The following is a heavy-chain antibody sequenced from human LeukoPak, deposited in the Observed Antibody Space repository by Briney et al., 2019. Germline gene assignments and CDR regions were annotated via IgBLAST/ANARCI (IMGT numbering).Heavy chain of an antibody. CDR3: ARGPSSYDSSGAFDI. J-gene: IGHJ3*02. D-gene: IGHD3-22*01. CDR1: GDSISSGDYY. CDR2: LSSGGST. Sequence: SETLSLTCTVSGDSISSGDYYWSWIRQPAGKGLEWIGRLSSGGSTNYTPSLQSRVTISIDTSKNQFSLKLSSVTAADTAVYFCARGPSSYDSSGAFDIWGQGTMVTVSS. V-gene: IGHV4-61*02.